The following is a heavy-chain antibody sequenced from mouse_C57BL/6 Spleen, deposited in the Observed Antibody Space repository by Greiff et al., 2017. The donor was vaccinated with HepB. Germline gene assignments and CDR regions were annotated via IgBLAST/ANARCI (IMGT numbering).Heavy chain of an antibody. J-gene: IGHJ3*01. V-gene: IGHV1-61*01. CDR1: GYTFTSYW. D-gene: IGHD3-2*02. CDR2: IYPSDSET. Sequence: QVQLQQPGAELVRPGSSVKLSCKASGYTFTSYWMDWVKQRPGQGLEWIGNIYPSDSETHYHQKFKDKATLTVDKSSSTAYMQLSSLTSEDSAVYDCARQGGQTAQASPCFAYWGQGTLVTVSA. CDR3: ARQGGQTAQASPCFAY.